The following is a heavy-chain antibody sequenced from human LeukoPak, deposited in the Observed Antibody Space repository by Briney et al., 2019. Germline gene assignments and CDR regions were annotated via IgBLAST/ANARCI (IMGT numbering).Heavy chain of an antibody. CDR1: GFPFSNYW. D-gene: IGHD6-13*01. CDR3: ARGYYSSSRIDY. J-gene: IGHJ4*02. V-gene: IGHV3-74*01. Sequence: AETLTLTCAASGFPFSNYWMNWVRQAPGKGLVWVSHVNSDGSTTNYADSVKGRFTISRDNAENTLYMRMNSLRPEDTAVYYCARGYYSSSRIDYWGQGTLVTVSS. CDR2: VNSDGSTT.